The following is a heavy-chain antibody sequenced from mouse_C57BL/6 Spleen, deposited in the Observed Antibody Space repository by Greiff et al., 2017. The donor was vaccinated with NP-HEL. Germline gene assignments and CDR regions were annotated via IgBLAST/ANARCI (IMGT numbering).Heavy chain of an antibody. Sequence: VQLQQPGAELVRPGSSVKLSCKASGYTFTSYWMHWVKQRPIQGLEWIGNIDPSDSETHYNQKFKDKATLTVDKSSSTAYMQLSSLTSEDSAVYYCARDTAAQAPYYYAMDYWGQGTSVTVSS. D-gene: IGHD3-2*02. CDR3: ARDTAAQAPYYYAMDY. V-gene: IGHV1-52*01. CDR2: IDPSDSET. J-gene: IGHJ4*01. CDR1: GYTFTSYW.